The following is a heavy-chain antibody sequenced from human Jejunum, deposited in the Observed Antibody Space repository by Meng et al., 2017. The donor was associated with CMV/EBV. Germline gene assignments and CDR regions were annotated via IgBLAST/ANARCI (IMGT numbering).Heavy chain of an antibody. CDR3: AGETSGYSYGLDY. Sequence: SGFTFSSYDVYCVRQAPGKELEWVSYISSSGSTIYCTDSVKGRFTISRDNAKNSLYLQMNSLRAEDTAVYYCAGETSGYSYGLDYWGRGTLVTVSS. CDR2: ISSSGSTI. J-gene: IGHJ4*02. D-gene: IGHD5-18*01. V-gene: IGHV3-48*03. CDR1: GFTFSSYD.